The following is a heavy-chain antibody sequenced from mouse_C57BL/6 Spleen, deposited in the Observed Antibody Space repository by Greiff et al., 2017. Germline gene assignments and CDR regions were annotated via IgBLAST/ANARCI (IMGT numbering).Heavy chain of an antibody. Sequence: QVQLQQSGPELVKPGASVKISCKASGYAFSSSWMNWVKQRPGKGLEWIGRIYPGDGDTNYNGKFKGKATLTADKSSSTAYMQLSSLTSEDSAVYFCARGGYGAPGYAMDYWGQGTSVTVSS. CDR3: ARGGYGAPGYAMDY. CDR2: IYPGDGDT. CDR1: GYAFSSSW. V-gene: IGHV1-82*01. J-gene: IGHJ4*01. D-gene: IGHD1-1*02.